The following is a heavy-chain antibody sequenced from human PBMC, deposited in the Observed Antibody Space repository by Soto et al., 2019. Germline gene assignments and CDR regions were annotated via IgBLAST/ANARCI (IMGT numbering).Heavy chain of an antibody. D-gene: IGHD3-10*01. Sequence: QVQLQESGPGLVKPSQTLSLTCTVSGGSISSGGYYWSWIRQHPGKGLEWIGYIYYSGSTYYNPSLKSRVTISVDTSKNQFSLKLSSVTAADTAVYYCARDRWSITMVRGVMAYYYYGMDVWGQGTTVTVSS. CDR3: ARDRWSITMVRGVMAYYYYGMDV. V-gene: IGHV4-31*03. J-gene: IGHJ6*02. CDR2: IYYSGST. CDR1: GGSISSGGYY.